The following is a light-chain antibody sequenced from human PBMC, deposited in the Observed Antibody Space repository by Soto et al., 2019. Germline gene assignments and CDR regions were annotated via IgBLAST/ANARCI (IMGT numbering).Light chain of an antibody. CDR2: YDS. V-gene: IGLV3-21*04. CDR1: NIGSKS. J-gene: IGLJ2*01. Sequence: SYELTQPPSVSVAPGKTARITCGGNNIGSKSVHWYQQKPGQAPVLVIYYDSDRPSGIPERFSGSNSGNTATLTISRVEAGHEADYYCQVWDSSSDHPGVVFGGGTQLTVL. CDR3: QVWDSSSDHPGVV.